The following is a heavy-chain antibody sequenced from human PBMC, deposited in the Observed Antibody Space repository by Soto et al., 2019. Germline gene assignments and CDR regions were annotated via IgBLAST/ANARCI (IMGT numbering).Heavy chain of an antibody. D-gene: IGHD2-15*01. J-gene: IGHJ6*03. CDR2: IYNSGST. CDR1: GGSISSYY. Sequence: SETLSLTCTVSGGSISSYYWSWIRQPPGKGLEWIGYIYNSGSTNYNPSLKSRVTISADTSKNQFSLKLSSVTAADTAVYYCARDCSGGTCHSAPNYYYYYMDVWGKGTTVTVSS. V-gene: IGHV4-59*01. CDR3: ARDCSGGTCHSAPNYYYYYMDV.